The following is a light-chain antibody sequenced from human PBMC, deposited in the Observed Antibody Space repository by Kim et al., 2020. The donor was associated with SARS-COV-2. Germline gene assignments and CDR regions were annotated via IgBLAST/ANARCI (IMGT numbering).Light chain of an antibody. CDR1: SSYIGSYNL. CDR3: CSYAGSSSV. J-gene: IGLJ2*01. CDR2: EVS. Sequence: PGQSTTISCTGTSSYIGSYNLVSWYQQHPGKAPKLMIYEVSQRPSGVSNRFSGSKSGNTASLTISGLQAEDEADYYCCSYAGSSSVFGGGTKVTVL. V-gene: IGLV2-23*02.